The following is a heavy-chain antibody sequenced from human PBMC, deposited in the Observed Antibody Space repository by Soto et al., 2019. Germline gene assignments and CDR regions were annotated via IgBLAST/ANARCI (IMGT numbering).Heavy chain of an antibody. J-gene: IGHJ4*02. CDR2: IYHSGST. V-gene: IGHV4-39*01. CDR1: GGSISSSSYY. D-gene: IGHD5-18*01. Sequence: SSETLSLTCTVSGGSISSSSYYWGWIRQPPGKGLEWIGYIYHSGSTYYNPSLKSRVTISVDRSKNQFSLKLSSVTAADTAVYYCARHEPGRDSYGPNFDYWGQGALVTVSS. CDR3: ARHEPGRDSYGPNFDY.